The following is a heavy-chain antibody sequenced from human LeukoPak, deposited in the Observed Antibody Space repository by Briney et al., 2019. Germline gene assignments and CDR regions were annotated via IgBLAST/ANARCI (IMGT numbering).Heavy chain of an antibody. J-gene: IGHJ4*01. CDR1: VDTSTDYY. CDR3: ASHDYGAKPLDY. Sequence: ASVTDTFMASVDTSTDYYIHRVRPAPGQGREWMGWISTYNGNTKYPQQLQGRVTMTTDTSTSTAYIAQRRLRSDDTAVYYCASHDYGAKPLDYWG. V-gene: IGHV1-18*01. CDR2: ISTYNGNT. D-gene: IGHD4-23*01.